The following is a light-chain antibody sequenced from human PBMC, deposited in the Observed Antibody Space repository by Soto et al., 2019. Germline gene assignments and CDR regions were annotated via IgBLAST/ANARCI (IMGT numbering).Light chain of an antibody. J-gene: IGKJ4*01. CDR2: GAS. V-gene: IGKV3-20*01. CDR3: QQYGSKPFI. Sequence: EIVLTQSPDTLSLSPGERATLSCRASQSVSTSLAWYQQRPGQAPRLLIYGASIRVTGIPARFSGSGSGTAFTLLVSRLEPEDFSVYHCQQYGSKPFIFGGGTKVEIK. CDR1: QSVSTS.